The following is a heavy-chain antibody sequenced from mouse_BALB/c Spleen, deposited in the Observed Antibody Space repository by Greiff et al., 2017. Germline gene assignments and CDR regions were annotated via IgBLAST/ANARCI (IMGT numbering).Heavy chain of an antibody. J-gene: IGHJ4*01. CDR2: IWAGGST. CDR3: ARVLIYDGYYDYAMDY. CDR1: GFSLASYG. Sequence: VQLVESGPGLVAPSQSLSITCTVSGFSLASYGVHWVRQPPGKGLEWLGVIWAGGSTNYNSALMSRLSISKDNSKSQVFLKMNSLQTDDTAMYYCARVLIYDGYYDYAMDYWGQGTSVTVSS. V-gene: IGHV2-9*02. D-gene: IGHD2-3*01.